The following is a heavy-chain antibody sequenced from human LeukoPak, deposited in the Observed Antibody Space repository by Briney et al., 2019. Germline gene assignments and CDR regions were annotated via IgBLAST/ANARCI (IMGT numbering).Heavy chain of an antibody. CDR1: GFTFSSYA. CDR3: ASHSFCSGGSCYSGLDY. D-gene: IGHD2-15*01. CDR2: ISYDGTNK. J-gene: IGHJ4*02. V-gene: IGHV3-30-3*01. Sequence: GGSLRLSCAASGFTFSSYAIHWVRQAPGKGLEWVAVISYDGTNKYYPDSMKGRFTISRDNSKSTLYLQMNSLRAEDTAVYYCASHSFCSGGSCYSGLDYWGQGTLVTVSS.